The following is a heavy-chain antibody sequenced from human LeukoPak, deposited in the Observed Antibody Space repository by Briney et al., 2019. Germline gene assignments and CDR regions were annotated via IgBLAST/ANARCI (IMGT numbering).Heavy chain of an antibody. D-gene: IGHD4-17*01. V-gene: IGHV5-51*01. Sequence: GESLKISCKGSGYSFTSYWIGWVRQMPGKGLEWMGIVYPGDSDTRYSPSFQGQVTISADKSISTAYLQWSSLKASDTAMYCCARLAMTTALNNFDYWGQGTLVTVSS. CDR1: GYSFTSYW. CDR2: VYPGDSDT. CDR3: ARLAMTTALNNFDY. J-gene: IGHJ4*02.